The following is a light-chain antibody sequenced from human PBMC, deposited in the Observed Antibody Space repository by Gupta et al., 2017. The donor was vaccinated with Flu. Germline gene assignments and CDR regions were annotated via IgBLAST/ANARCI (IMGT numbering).Light chain of an antibody. V-gene: IGLV1-40*01. CDR3: QSYDSSLSGYV. J-gene: IGLJ1*01. Sequence: QSVVTQPPSVSGAPGQRVTFPCTGSSSNIGAGYDVHWYQQLPGRDPKLLMYANNNRPSGVPDRFSGSRSGTYASLVITGLQAEDEADDYCQSYDSSLSGYVFGSGTKLTVL. CDR1: SSNIGAGYD. CDR2: ANN.